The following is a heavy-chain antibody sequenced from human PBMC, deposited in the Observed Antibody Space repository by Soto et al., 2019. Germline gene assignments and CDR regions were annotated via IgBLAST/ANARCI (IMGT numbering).Heavy chain of an antibody. J-gene: IGHJ4*02. CDR3: AKDPLTVTPYFDY. CDR1: EFTFSNYA. Sequence: PGGSLRLSCAASEFTFSNYAMSWVRQAPGKGLEWVSSISDNGGTTYYADSVKGRFTISRDNSKNTLYLQMNSLRAEDTAVYYCAKDPLTVTPYFDYWGQGTLVTVSS. V-gene: IGHV3-23*01. CDR2: ISDNGGTT. D-gene: IGHD4-17*01.